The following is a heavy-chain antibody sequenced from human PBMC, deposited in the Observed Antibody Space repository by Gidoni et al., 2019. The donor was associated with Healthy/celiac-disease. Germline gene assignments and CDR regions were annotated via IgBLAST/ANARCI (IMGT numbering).Heavy chain of an antibody. Sequence: QITLTELGPTPANPTQPLTLTCTLPGFSLSTSGVCVGWIRQPPGKALEWLALIFWYDDKRYSPSLKSRLTITKDNSKNQVVLTMTNMDPGDTATYYCAHLNGIVGVPAAPGNALDIWGQGTMGTVSS. J-gene: IGHJ3*02. CDR3: AHLNGIVGVPAAPGNALDI. V-gene: IGHV2-5*01. CDR2: IFWYDDK. CDR1: GFSLSTSGVC. D-gene: IGHD2-2*01.